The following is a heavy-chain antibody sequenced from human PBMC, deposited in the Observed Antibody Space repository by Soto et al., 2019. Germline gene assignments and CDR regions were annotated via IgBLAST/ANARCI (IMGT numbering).Heavy chain of an antibody. V-gene: IGHV4-30-4*01. CDR2: IYYSGST. CDR3: ARVFSYGPLDY. CDR1: GGSISSGDYY. D-gene: IGHD5-18*01. Sequence: QVQLQESGPGLVKPSQTLSLTCTVSGGSISSGDYYWSWIRQPPGKGLEWIGYIYYSGSTYYNPSLKRRDTPSEXTSKNQFSLKLSSVTAADTAVYYCARVFSYGPLDYWGQGTLVTVSS. J-gene: IGHJ4*02.